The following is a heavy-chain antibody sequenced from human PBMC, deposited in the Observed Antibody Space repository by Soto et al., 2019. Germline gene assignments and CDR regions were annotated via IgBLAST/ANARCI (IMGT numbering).Heavy chain of an antibody. Sequence: QVQLQQWGAGLLKPSETLSLTCAVYGGSFSGYDWSWISQPPGKGLEWIGEINHSGSTNYNPSLKSRVTISVDTSKNQFSLKLSSVTAADTAVYYCARQNIITIFGVVYGMDVWGQGTTVTVSS. CDR3: ARQNIITIFGVVYGMDV. D-gene: IGHD3-3*01. CDR1: GGSFSGYD. V-gene: IGHV4-34*01. CDR2: INHSGST. J-gene: IGHJ6*02.